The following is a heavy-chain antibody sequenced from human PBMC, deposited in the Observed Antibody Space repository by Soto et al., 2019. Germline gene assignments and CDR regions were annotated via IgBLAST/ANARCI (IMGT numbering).Heavy chain of an antibody. CDR3: VRFLSGTTSFDY. D-gene: IGHD1-7*01. Sequence: PGGSLRLSCAGSGFTFSDYYIDWVRQAPGKGLEWVGRSRDKGNSYSTDYGASVRGRFTVSRDGSKNSLYLQMNSLETGDTALYYWVRFLSGTTSFDYWGRGTRVTVSS. V-gene: IGHV3-72*01. CDR2: SRDKGNSYST. J-gene: IGHJ4*02. CDR1: GFTFSDYY.